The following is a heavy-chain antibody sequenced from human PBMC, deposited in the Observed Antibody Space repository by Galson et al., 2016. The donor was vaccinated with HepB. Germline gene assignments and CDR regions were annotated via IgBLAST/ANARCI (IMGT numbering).Heavy chain of an antibody. CDR2: VSYSGSI. Sequence: ETLSLTCTVSGFSISSNYYWGWIRQPPGKGLEWIGSVSYSGSIYHNPSLKSRVIISVDTSKSQFSLKLSSVTAADTALYYCARDSAGNYRYYYGMDVWGQGTTVTVSS. CDR1: GFSISSNYY. D-gene: IGHD5-24*01. V-gene: IGHV4-38-2*02. CDR3: ARDSAGNYRYYYGMDV. J-gene: IGHJ6*02.